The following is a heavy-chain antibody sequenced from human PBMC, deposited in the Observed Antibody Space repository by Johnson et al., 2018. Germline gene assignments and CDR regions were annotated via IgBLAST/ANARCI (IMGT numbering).Heavy chain of an antibody. D-gene: IGHD1-26*01. CDR2: ITWNSGRI. V-gene: IGHV3-9*01. J-gene: IGHJ6*03. CDR1: GFTFDGYA. CDR3: AKDRQRGRTPGFYYMAV. Sequence: VQLVQSGGGLVQPGRSLRLSCTGSGFTFDGYAMHWLRQTPGKGLEWVSGITWNSGRIVYADSVQGRFTISRDNAKNSLFLQRNSRRGEDTALYFCAKDRQRGRTPGFYYMAVWGKGTTVTVSS.